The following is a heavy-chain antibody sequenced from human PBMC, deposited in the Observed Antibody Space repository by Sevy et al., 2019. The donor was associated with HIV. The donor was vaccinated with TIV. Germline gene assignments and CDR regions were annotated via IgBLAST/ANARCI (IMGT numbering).Heavy chain of an antibody. CDR3: AKEGYYYDSRSSDWFDP. J-gene: IGHJ5*02. V-gene: IGHV3-30*18. CDR2: ISSDGSKR. D-gene: IGHD3-22*01. CDR1: GFNFSPYA. Sequence: GGSLRLSCAASGFNFSPYALHWVRQVSGKGLEWVATISSDGSKRYYTDSVKGRFSISRDNSKNTLYLQMNNLTPEDTAVFYCAKEGYYYDSRSSDWFDPWGQGALGTVSS.